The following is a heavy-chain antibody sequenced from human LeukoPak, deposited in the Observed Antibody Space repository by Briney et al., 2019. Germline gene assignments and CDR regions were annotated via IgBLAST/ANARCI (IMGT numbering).Heavy chain of an antibody. CDR2: IYTSGST. J-gene: IGHJ4*02. V-gene: IGHV4-38-2*02. D-gene: IGHD4-11*01. CDR3: ARITSDYSKFLDY. CDR1: GFSITSDYY. Sequence: SETLSLTCTVSGFSITSDYYWSWIRQPAGKGLEWIGRIYTSGSTYYNPSLKSRVTISVDTSKNQFSLKLSSVTAADTAVYYCARITSDYSKFLDYWGQGTLVTVSS.